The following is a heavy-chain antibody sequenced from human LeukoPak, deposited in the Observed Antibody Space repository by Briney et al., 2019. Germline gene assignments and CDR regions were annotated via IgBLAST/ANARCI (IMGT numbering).Heavy chain of an antibody. V-gene: IGHV3-23*01. CDR2: ISGGGGST. CDR1: GFTFSSYA. CDR3: AKDRPLRNDGGY. D-gene: IGHD1-1*01. Sequence: PGGSLRLSCAASGFTFSSYAMSWVRQAPGKGLEWVSVISGGGGSTYYADSVKGRFTISRDNSKNTLYLQMNSLRAEDTAVYYCAKDRPLRNDGGYWGQGTLVNVSS. J-gene: IGHJ4*02.